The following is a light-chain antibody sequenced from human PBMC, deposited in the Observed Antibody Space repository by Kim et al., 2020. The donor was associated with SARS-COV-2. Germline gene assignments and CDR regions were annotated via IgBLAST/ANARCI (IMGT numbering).Light chain of an antibody. Sequence: SLSPGQTASITCSGDKLGDKYACWYQQKPAQSPVLVIYQDSTRPSGIPERFSGSNSGNTATLTTGGTQAMDEADYYCQAWDSSTGVFGEGTRLTVL. V-gene: IGLV3-1*01. CDR1: KLGDKY. J-gene: IGLJ3*02. CDR3: QAWDSSTGV. CDR2: QDS.